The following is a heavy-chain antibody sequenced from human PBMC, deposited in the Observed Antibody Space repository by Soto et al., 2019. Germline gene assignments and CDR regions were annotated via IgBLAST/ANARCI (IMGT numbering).Heavy chain of an antibody. CDR1: GGSISSYY. J-gene: IGHJ6*02. Sequence: PSETLSLTXTVSGGSISSYYWSWIRQPPGKGLEWIGYIYYSGSTNYNPSLKSRVTISVDTSKNQFSLKLSSVTAADTAVYYCARAPLAMDVWGQGTTVTVS. D-gene: IGHD6-13*01. CDR2: IYYSGST. V-gene: IGHV4-59*01. CDR3: ARAPLAMDV.